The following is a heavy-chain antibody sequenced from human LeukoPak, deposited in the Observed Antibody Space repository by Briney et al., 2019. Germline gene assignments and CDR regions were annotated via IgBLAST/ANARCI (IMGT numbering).Heavy chain of an antibody. V-gene: IGHV1-2*02. Sequence: ASVKVSCKASGYTLTGYYMHWVRQAPGQGLEWMGWINPNSGGTNYAQKFQGRVTMTRDTSIGTAYMELNRLRSDDTAVYYCARVGYKASYYYYYMDVWGKGTTVTVSS. D-gene: IGHD5-18*01. J-gene: IGHJ6*03. CDR3: ARVGYKASYYYYYMDV. CDR2: INPNSGGT. CDR1: GYTLTGYY.